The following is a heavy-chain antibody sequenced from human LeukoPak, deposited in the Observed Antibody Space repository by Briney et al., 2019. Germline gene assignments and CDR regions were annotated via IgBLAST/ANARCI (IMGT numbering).Heavy chain of an antibody. CDR2: IIPILGIA. V-gene: IGHV1-69*04. Sequence: ASVKVSCKASGCTFSSYAISWVRQAPGQGLEWMGRIIPILGIANYAQKFQGRVTITADKSTSTAYMELSSLRSEDTAVYYCARGVGIAVAGTKTYFDYWGQGTLVTVSS. J-gene: IGHJ4*02. CDR3: ARGVGIAVAGTKTYFDY. CDR1: GCTFSSYA. D-gene: IGHD6-19*01.